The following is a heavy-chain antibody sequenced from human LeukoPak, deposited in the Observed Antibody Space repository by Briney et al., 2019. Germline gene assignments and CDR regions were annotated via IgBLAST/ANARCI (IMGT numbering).Heavy chain of an antibody. J-gene: IGHJ6*03. CDR2: IYYSGST. CDR1: GDSISTSSYY. CDR3: ARHKDYYYSYMDV. V-gene: IGHV4-39*01. Sequence: SETLSLTCTVSGDSISTSSYYWRWIRQPPGKGLEWIGTIYYSGSTYYNPSLTSRVTISVATSKNQCSLKLSSVTAADTAVYDCARHKDYYYSYMDVWGKGTTVTISS.